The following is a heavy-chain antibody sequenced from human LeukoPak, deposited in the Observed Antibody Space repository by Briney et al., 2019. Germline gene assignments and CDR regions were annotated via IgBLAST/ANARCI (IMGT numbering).Heavy chain of an antibody. Sequence: PGGSLRLSCAASGFTFSSYAMSWVRQAPGKGLEWVSAISGSGGSTYYADSVKGRFTISRDNSKNTLYLQMNSLRAEDTAVYYCAKTAKRYYYDSSGSERLYFDYWGQGTLVTVSS. D-gene: IGHD3-22*01. V-gene: IGHV3-23*01. CDR3: AKTAKRYYYDSSGSERLYFDY. CDR2: ISGSGGST. J-gene: IGHJ4*02. CDR1: GFTFSSYA.